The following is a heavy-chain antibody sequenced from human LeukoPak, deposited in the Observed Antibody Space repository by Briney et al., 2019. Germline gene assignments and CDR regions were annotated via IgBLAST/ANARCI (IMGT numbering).Heavy chain of an antibody. CDR2: ISDTSNTI. Sequence: PGGSLRLSCAVSGFTFSTSGMNWVRQAPGKGLEWVSYISDTSNTIYYADSVKGRFTISRDNAKNSLYLQMNSLRAEDTAVYYCARETAEGYFDWCWGQGTLVTVSS. CDR1: GFTFSTSG. CDR3: ARETAEGYFDWC. J-gene: IGHJ4*02. D-gene: IGHD3-9*01. V-gene: IGHV3-48*04.